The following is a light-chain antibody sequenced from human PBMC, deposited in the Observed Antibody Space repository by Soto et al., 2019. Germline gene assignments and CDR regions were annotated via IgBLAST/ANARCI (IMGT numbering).Light chain of an antibody. CDR2: DVS. CDR3: CSYAGSYTFYV. J-gene: IGLJ1*01. V-gene: IGLV2-11*01. CDR1: SSDVESYNL. Sequence: QSALTQPASVSGSPGQSITISCTGTSSDVESYNLVSWYQQHPGKAPKVMIYDVSKRPSGVPDRFSGSKSGNTASRTLSGLQAEDEADYYCCSYAGSYTFYVFGTGTKLTVL.